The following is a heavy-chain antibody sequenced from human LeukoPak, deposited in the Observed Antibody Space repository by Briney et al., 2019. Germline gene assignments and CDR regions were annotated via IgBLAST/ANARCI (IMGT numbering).Heavy chain of an antibody. CDR1: GGSISSSSFY. Sequence: SETLSLTCTVSGGSISSSSFYWAWIRQPPGKGPEWIGSIYYRGSTYYNPSLKSRVTISLDTSKNQFSLKLSSVTAADTAVYYCARRPSGFDPWGQGTLVTVSS. CDR3: ARRPSGFDP. CDR2: IYYRGST. J-gene: IGHJ5*02. D-gene: IGHD3-10*01. V-gene: IGHV4-39*07.